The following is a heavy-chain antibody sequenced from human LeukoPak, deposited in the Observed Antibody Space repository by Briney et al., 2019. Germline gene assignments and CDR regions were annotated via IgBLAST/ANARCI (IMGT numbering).Heavy chain of an antibody. CDR3: ARVRYRLAETYIDY. CDR2: INPNSGDT. V-gene: IGHV1-2*02. CDR1: GYIFTGYY. J-gene: IGHJ4*02. Sequence: ASVKVSCKASGYIFTGYYMHWVRQAPGQGLEWMGWINPNSGDTNYAQKFQGRVTMTRDTSISTAYMELSRLRSDDTAVYYCARVRYRLAETYIDYWGQGTLITVSS. D-gene: IGHD3-16*01.